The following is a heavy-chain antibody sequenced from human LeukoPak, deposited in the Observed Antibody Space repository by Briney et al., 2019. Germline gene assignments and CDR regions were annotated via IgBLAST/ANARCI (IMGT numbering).Heavy chain of an antibody. CDR3: ASTERYYMDV. V-gene: IGHV3-20*01. CDR2: INWNGGST. Sequence: GGSLRLSCAASGFTFDDYGMSWVRQAPGKGLEWVSGINWNGGSTCYADSVKGRFTISRDNAKNSLYLQMNSLRAEDTALYHCASTERYYMDVWGKGTTVTVSS. CDR1: GFTFDDYG. J-gene: IGHJ6*03.